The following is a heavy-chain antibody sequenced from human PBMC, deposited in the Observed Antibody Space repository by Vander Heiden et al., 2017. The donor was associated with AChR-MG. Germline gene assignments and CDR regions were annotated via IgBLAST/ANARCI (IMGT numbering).Heavy chain of an antibody. CDR1: GRSFSAYY. V-gene: IGHV4-34*01. D-gene: IGHD1-1*01. CDR2: INHSGST. CDR3: ARGGPWTTTRLLQYFQH. J-gene: IGHJ1*01. Sequence: QAQLQQWGAGLLKPSETLSLTRAVHGRSFSAYYCSWMRQPPGKGLGWIGEINHSGSTNYNPSLKSRVTISVDTSKNQFSLKLSSVTAADTAVYYCARGGPWTTTRLLQYFQHWGQGTLVTVSS.